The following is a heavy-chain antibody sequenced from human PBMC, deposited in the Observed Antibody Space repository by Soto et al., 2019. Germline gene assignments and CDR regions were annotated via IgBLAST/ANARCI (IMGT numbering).Heavy chain of an antibody. CDR1: GYTFTSYA. CDR2: INAGNGNT. J-gene: IGHJ4*02. Sequence: GASVKVSCKASGYTFTSYAMHWVRQAPGQRLEWMGWINAGNGNTKYSQKLQGRVTITRDTSANTAYMELSSLRSEDTAVYYCARPPFPGCINAICYPLDFWGQGALVTVSS. CDR3: ARPPFPGCINAICYPLDF. D-gene: IGHD2-8*01. V-gene: IGHV1-3*01.